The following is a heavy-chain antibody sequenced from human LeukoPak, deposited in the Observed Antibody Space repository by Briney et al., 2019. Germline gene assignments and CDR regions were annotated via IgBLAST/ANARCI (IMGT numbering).Heavy chain of an antibody. D-gene: IGHD2-2*01. CDR1: GGXFSSYA. V-gene: IGHV1-69*01. Sequence: SVRVSCKASGGXFSSYAISWVRQAPGQGLEWLGGIIPIFGTANYAQKFQGRVTITADESTSTAYMELSSLRSEDTAVYYCARGVVGDGIVVEYFDYWGQGTLVTVSS. CDR3: ARGVVGDGIVVEYFDY. CDR2: IIPIFGTA. J-gene: IGHJ4*02.